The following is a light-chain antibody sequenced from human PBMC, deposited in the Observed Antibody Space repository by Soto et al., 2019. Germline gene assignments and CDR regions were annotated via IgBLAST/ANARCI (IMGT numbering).Light chain of an antibody. V-gene: IGKV1-5*03. J-gene: IGKJ1*01. CDR1: QRISSW. CDR2: KAS. CDR3: QQYNSYPRT. Sequence: DVQRTRGPSTVSASVGEGVSIACVSSQRISSWLAWYEQKQGKAPKLLIYKASSLESGVPSRFSGSGSGTEFTLTISSLQPDDFTTYYCQQYNSYPRTVGQGTKVDIK.